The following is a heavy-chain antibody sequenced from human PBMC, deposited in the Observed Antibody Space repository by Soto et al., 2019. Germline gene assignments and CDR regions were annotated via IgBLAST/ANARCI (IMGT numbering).Heavy chain of an antibody. V-gene: IGHV1-69*13. Sequence: SVKVSRKASGGTFSSYAISWVRQAPGQGLEWMGGIIPIFGTANYAQKFQGRVTITADESTSTAYMELSSLRSEDTAVYYCARGEIGCSSTSCYLTSSWFDPWGQGTLVTVSS. CDR3: ARGEIGCSSTSCYLTSSWFDP. CDR1: GGTFSSYA. J-gene: IGHJ5*02. CDR2: IIPIFGTA. D-gene: IGHD2-2*01.